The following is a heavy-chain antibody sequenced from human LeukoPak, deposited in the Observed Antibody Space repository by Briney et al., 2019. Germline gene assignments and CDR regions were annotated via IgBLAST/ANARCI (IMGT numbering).Heavy chain of an antibody. J-gene: IGHJ3*02. V-gene: IGHV3-23*01. Sequence: GGSLRLSCAASGFTFSSYAMSWVRQAPGKGLEWVSAISGSTGNTYYADSVKGRFTISRDNSKNTVYLQMYSLRAEDTAVYYCAKDPPYYYDSSGYGGGAFDIWGQGTMVTVSS. D-gene: IGHD3-22*01. CDR3: AKDPPYYYDSSGYGGGAFDI. CDR2: ISGSTGNT. CDR1: GFTFSSYA.